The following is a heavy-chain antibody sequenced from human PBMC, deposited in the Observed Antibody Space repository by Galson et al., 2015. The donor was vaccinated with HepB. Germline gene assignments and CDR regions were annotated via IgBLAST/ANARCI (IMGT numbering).Heavy chain of an antibody. J-gene: IGHJ4*02. Sequence: SVKVSCKASGYAFTSYDIHWVRQAPGQGLEWMGIINPSRGFTTYAHKFQGRVTMTRDTSTSTVYMELSSLKSEDTAVYYCAEGLDNSGPPGLNWGQGTLVTVSS. CDR2: INPSRGFT. CDR1: GYAFTSYD. D-gene: IGHD3-22*01. CDR3: AEGLDNSGPPGLN. V-gene: IGHV1-46*03.